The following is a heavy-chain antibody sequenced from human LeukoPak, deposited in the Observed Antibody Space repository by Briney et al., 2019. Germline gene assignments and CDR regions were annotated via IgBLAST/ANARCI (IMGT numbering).Heavy chain of an antibody. J-gene: IGHJ4*02. CDR3: ARFYDYGDCFDY. CDR2: INTDGSST. Sequence: AGGSLRLSCAASGFTFSSYWMHWVRQAPGKGLVWVSRINTDGSSTSYADSVKGRFTISRDNAKNTLYLQMNSLRAEDTAVYYCARFYDYGDCFDYWGQGTLVTVSS. CDR1: GFTFSSYW. V-gene: IGHV3-74*01. D-gene: IGHD4-17*01.